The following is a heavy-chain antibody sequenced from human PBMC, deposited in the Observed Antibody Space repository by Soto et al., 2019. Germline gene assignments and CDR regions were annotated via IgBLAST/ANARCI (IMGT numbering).Heavy chain of an antibody. Sequence: SVKVSSKASGGTFSSYAISWVRQAPGQGLEWMGGIIPIFGTANYAQKFQGRVTITADESTSTAYMELSSLRSEDTAVYYCASTVYSSSWSLPFDYWGQGTLVTVSS. CDR2: IIPIFGTA. V-gene: IGHV1-69*13. CDR3: ASTVYSSSWSLPFDY. J-gene: IGHJ4*02. D-gene: IGHD6-13*01. CDR1: GGTFSSYA.